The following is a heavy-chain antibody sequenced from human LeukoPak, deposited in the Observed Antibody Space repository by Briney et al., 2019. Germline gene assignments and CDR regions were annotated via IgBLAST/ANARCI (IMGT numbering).Heavy chain of an antibody. J-gene: IGHJ4*02. CDR3: ARDRRSYYDFWSGYPLFDY. CDR1: GYTFTGYY. Sequence: ASVKVSCKASGYTFTGYYMHWVRQAPGQGLEWMGWINPNSGGTNYAQKLQGRVTMTTDTSTSTAYMELRSLRSDDTAVYYCARDRRSYYDFWSGYPLFDYWGQGTLVTVSS. CDR2: INPNSGGT. V-gene: IGHV1-2*02. D-gene: IGHD3-3*01.